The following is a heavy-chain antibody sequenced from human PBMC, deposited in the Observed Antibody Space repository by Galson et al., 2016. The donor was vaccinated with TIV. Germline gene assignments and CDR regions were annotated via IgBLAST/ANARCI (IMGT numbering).Heavy chain of an antibody. J-gene: IGHJ4*02. V-gene: IGHV1-69*10. CDR3: ATFAACGGDCYYFDY. CDR1: GGTFSSNI. Sequence: SVKVSCKASGGTFSSNIINWIRQAPGQGLEWMGGIIPHVGIANYAQRLKGRVTITADKSTNIAYMEPSSLRSDDTAMYYCATFAACGGDCYYFDYWGQGTLVTVSS. CDR2: IIPHVGIA. D-gene: IGHD2-21*02.